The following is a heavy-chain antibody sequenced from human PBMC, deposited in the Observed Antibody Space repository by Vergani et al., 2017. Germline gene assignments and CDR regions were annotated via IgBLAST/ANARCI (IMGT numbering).Heavy chain of an antibody. CDR2: ISASGNA. V-gene: IGHV4-61*02. J-gene: IGHJ3*01. D-gene: IGHD2-15*01. CDR1: GGSISAGYYF. CDR3: ARRSGGYYSGGKVHPLRTAFDV. Sequence: QVQLRESGPGLVKSSQTLSLICTVSGGSISAGYYFWSWIRQPAGKGLEWLGHISASGNASHSPSLKTRVSMSVDTSKNQFSLTVTSVTAADTAIYFCARRSGGYYSGGKVHPLRTAFDVWGHGTVVTVSS.